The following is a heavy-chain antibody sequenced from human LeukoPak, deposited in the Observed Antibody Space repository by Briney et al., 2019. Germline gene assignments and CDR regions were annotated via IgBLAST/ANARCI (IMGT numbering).Heavy chain of an antibody. J-gene: IGHJ5*02. CDR3: AREYSSSWYVRGRFDP. CDR2: IIPIFGTA. CDR1: GGTFSSYA. Sequence: GASVKVSCKASGGTFSSYAISWVRQAPGQGLGWMGGIIPIFGTANYAQKFQGRVTITADESTSTAYMELSSLRSEDTAVYYCAREYSSSWYVRGRFDPWGQGTLVTVSS. D-gene: IGHD6-13*01. V-gene: IGHV1-69*13.